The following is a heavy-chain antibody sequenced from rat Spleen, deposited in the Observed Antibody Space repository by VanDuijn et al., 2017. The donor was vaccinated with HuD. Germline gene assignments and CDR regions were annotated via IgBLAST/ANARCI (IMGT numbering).Heavy chain of an antibody. J-gene: IGHJ4*01. Sequence: QVQLKESGPGLVQPSQTLSLTCTVSGFSLTSYHVSWVRQPPGKGLEWMGVISTGGNTYYNSGLKSRLGISRDTSKSQVFLKMNSLQTEDTAIYYCTRDRPGAYYVMDAWGQGASVTVSS. CDR2: ISTGGNT. CDR3: TRDRPGAYYVMDA. CDR1: GFSLTSYH. D-gene: IGHD1-4*01. V-gene: IGHV2-43*01.